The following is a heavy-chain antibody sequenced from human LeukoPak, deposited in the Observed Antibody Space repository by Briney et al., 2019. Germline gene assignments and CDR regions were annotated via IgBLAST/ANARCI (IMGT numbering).Heavy chain of an antibody. CDR1: GGTFSSYA. D-gene: IGHD1-26*01. CDR3: ARDPTSGSQRYMDV. CDR2: IIPIFGTA. Sequence: VASVKVSCKASGGTFSSYAISWVRQAPGQGLEWMGGIIPIFGTANYAQKFQGRVTITTDESTSTAYMELSSLRSEDTAVYYCARDPTSGSQRYMDVWGKGTTVTVSS. J-gene: IGHJ6*03. V-gene: IGHV1-69*05.